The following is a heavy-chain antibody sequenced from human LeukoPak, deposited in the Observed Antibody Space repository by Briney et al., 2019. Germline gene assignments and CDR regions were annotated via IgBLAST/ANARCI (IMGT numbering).Heavy chain of an antibody. CDR2: INPSGGST. J-gene: IGHJ4*02. CDR1: GYTFTSYY. CDR3: ARAAGSGWPHFDY. D-gene: IGHD6-19*01. V-gene: IGHV1-46*01. Sequence: GASVTVSCKASGYTFTSYYMHWVRQAPGQGLEWMGIINPSGGSTSYAQRFQGRVTMTRDTSTSTVYMELSSLRSEDTAVYYCARAAGSGWPHFDYWGQGTLVTVSS.